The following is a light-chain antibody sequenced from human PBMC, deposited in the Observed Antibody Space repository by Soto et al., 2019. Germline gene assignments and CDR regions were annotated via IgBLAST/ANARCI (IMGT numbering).Light chain of an antibody. Sequence: QSVLTQSPSASGSPGQSVTISCTGTSSDVGGHNYVSWYQHHPGKAPKRIIYEVSKRPSGVPDRFSGSKSANTASLTVSGLQAEDEAFYYCRSTAGNNNLVFGGGTKVTVL. V-gene: IGLV2-8*01. J-gene: IGLJ3*02. CDR3: RSTAGNNNLV. CDR2: EVS. CDR1: SSDVGGHNY.